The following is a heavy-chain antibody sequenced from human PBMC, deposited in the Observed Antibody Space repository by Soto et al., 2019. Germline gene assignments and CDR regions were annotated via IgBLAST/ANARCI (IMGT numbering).Heavy chain of an antibody. CDR2: MNPNSGNT. CDR1: GYSFTSYD. Sequence: QVQLVQSGAEVKKPGASVKVSCKASGYSFTSYDIIWVRQATGQGLEWMGWMNPNSGNTGYAQKFQGRVTMTRNTSISTAYMELSSLRSEDTAVYYCARVSMGSSSEDFQHWGQGTLVTVSS. CDR3: ARVSMGSSSEDFQH. J-gene: IGHJ1*01. V-gene: IGHV1-8*01. D-gene: IGHD6-6*01.